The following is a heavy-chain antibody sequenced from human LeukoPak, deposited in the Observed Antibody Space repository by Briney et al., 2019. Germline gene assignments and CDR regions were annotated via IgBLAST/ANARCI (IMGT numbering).Heavy chain of an antibody. CDR3: ATSGRDGYNYYYYYMDV. V-gene: IGHV4-39*07. Sequence: KTSETLSLTCTVSGASISSSSYYWGWIRQPPGKGLEWIGNTYYSGSTYYNPSLKSRVTISVNTSKNQFSLKLSSVTAADTAVYYCATSGRDGYNYYYYYMDVWGKGTTVTVSS. D-gene: IGHD5-24*01. CDR1: GASISSSSYY. CDR2: TYYSGST. J-gene: IGHJ6*03.